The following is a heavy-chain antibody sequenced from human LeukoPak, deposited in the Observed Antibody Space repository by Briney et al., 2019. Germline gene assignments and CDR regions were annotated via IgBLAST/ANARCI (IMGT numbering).Heavy chain of an antibody. Sequence: GGSLRLSCAASGFIFSSYSMNWVRQAPGKGLEWVSYISSSSSTIYYADSVKGRFTISRDNAKNSLYLQMNSLRAEDTAVYYCARGSLGYHFDYWGQGTLVTVSS. J-gene: IGHJ4*02. CDR3: ARGSLGYHFDY. CDR2: ISSSSSTI. CDR1: GFIFSSYS. V-gene: IGHV3-48*01. D-gene: IGHD6-25*01.